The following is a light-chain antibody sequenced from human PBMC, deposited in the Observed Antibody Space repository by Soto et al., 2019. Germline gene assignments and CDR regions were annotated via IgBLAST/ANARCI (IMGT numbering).Light chain of an antibody. J-gene: IGKJ2*01. Sequence: DIPMTQSPSTLSASVGDRVTITCRASQDISNWLAWYQQKPGKAPNLLIYKASTLDSGVPSRFSGCGSGTDFTLTISGLQPDDFATYYCQQYTSYYTFGQGTKLEI. CDR2: KAS. CDR1: QDISNW. V-gene: IGKV1-5*03. CDR3: QQYTSYYT.